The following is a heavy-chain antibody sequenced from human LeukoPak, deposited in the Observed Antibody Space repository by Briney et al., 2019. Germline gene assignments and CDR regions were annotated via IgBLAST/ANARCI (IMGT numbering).Heavy chain of an antibody. D-gene: IGHD3-22*01. J-gene: IGHJ4*02. CDR2: IYYSGST. CDR1: GGSISSSRYY. Sequence: SETLSLTCTVSGGSISSSRYYWGWIRQPPGKGLEWIGSIYYSGSTYYNPSLKSRVTISVDTSKNQFSLKLSSVTAADTAVYYCARDTMIVGEWGFDYWGQGTLVTVSS. V-gene: IGHV4-39*07. CDR3: ARDTMIVGEWGFDY.